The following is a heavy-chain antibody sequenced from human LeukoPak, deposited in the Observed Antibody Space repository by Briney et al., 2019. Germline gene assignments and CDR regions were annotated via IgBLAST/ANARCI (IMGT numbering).Heavy chain of an antibody. CDR3: ARGAYCGGDCYSYPHDAFDI. CDR1: GGSISSGSYY. CDR2: IYTSGST. V-gene: IGHV4-61*02. J-gene: IGHJ3*02. Sequence: SETLSLTCTVSGGSISSGSYYWSWIRQPAGKGLEWIGLIYTSGSTNYNPSLKSRVTISVDTSKNQFSLKLSSVTAADTAVYYCARGAYCGGDCYSYPHDAFDIWGQGTMVTVSS. D-gene: IGHD2-21*02.